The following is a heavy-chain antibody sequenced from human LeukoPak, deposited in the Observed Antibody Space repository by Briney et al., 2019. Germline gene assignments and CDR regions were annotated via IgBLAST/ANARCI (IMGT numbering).Heavy chain of an antibody. CDR1: GFTFSSYA. V-gene: IGHV3-30*04. D-gene: IGHD2-2*01. CDR3: AREYCSSTSCYLFYYYYYGMDV. CDR2: ISYDGSNK. J-gene: IGHJ6*04. Sequence: PGGSLRLSCAASGFTFSSYAMHWVRRAPGKGLEWVAVISYDGSNKYYADSVKGRFTISRDNSKNTLYLQMNSLRAEDTAVYYCAREYCSSTSCYLFYYYYYGMDVWGKGTTVTVSS.